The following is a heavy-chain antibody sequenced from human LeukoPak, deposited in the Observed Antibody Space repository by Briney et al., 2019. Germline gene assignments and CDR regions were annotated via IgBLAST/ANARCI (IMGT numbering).Heavy chain of an antibody. V-gene: IGHV3-30-3*01. CDR3: ARGAYGDYVKTLLDY. CDR1: GFTFSSYA. CDR2: ISYDGSNK. J-gene: IGHJ4*02. Sequence: GGSLRLPCAASGFTFSSYAMHWVRQAPGKGLEWVAVISYDGSNKYYADSVKGRFTISRDNSKNTLYLQMNSLRAEDTAVYYCARGAYGDYVKTLLDYWGQGTLVTVSS. D-gene: IGHD4-17*01.